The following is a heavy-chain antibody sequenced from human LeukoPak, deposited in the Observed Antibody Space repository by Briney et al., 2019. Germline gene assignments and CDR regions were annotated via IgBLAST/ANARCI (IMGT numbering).Heavy chain of an antibody. Sequence: ASVKVSCKASGYTFTSYDINWVRQATGQGLEWMGGIIPIFGTANYAQKFQGRVTITADKSTSTAYMELSSLRSEDTAVYYCARGPTVADYYYYMDVWGKGTTVTVSS. CDR3: ARGPTVADYYYYMDV. D-gene: IGHD4-23*01. CDR2: IIPIFGTA. J-gene: IGHJ6*03. V-gene: IGHV1-69*06. CDR1: GYTFTSYD.